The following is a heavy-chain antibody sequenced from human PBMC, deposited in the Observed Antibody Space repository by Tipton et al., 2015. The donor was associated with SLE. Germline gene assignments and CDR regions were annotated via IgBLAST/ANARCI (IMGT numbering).Heavy chain of an antibody. Sequence: TLSLTCTVSGGSISSYYWSWIRQPPGKGLEWIGYIYTSGGTNYNPSLKSRVTISVDTSKNQFSLKLSSVTAADTAVYYCARRAWRDAFDIWGQGTMVTVSS. V-gene: IGHV4-4*09. CDR1: GGSISSYY. CDR3: ARRAWRDAFDI. D-gene: IGHD3-3*01. J-gene: IGHJ3*02. CDR2: IYTSGGT.